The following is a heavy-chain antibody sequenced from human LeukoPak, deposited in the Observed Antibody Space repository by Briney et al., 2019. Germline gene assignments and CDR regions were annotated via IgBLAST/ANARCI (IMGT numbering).Heavy chain of an antibody. J-gene: IGHJ4*02. Sequence: GGSLRLSCGASGFTFSSNGMHWCRQAPGKGLEWVAVIWYDGSTQYYADSVKGRFTNSRDNSKNTLYMQMNSLRAEDTGVYYCARDDEGSMDYWGQGTLVTVSS. D-gene: IGHD6-6*01. CDR3: ARDDEGSMDY. V-gene: IGHV3-33*01. CDR2: IWYDGSTQ. CDR1: GFTFSSNG.